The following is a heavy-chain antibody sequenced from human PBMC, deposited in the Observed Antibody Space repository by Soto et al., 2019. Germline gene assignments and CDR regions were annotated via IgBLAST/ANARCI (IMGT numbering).Heavy chain of an antibody. J-gene: IGHJ4*02. CDR2: IYSSGST. V-gene: IGHV4-30-4*01. D-gene: IGHD3-10*01. CDR3: ARVAAVNSGSYYFDY. CDR1: GGSISSDAYY. Sequence: QVQLQESGPGLVKPSQTLSLTCTVSGGSISSDAYYWNWIRQPPGKGLEWIGYIYSSGSTYYNPSLQSLVTISIDTSKNQVSLKLIAVTAADTAVLYCARVAAVNSGSYYFDYWGQGTLVTVSS.